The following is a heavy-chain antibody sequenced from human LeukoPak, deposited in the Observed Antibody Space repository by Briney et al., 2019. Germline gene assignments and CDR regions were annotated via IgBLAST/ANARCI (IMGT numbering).Heavy chain of an antibody. V-gene: IGHV1-46*01. CDR1: GYTFTSYY. J-gene: IGHJ6*02. Sequence: ASVKVSCKASGYTFTSYYMHWVRQAPGQGLEWMGIINPSGGSTSYAQEFQGRVTMTRDTSTSTVYMELSSLRSEDTAVYYCARVNSSSWFDYYYYGMDVWGQGTTVTVSS. D-gene: IGHD6-13*01. CDR3: ARVNSSSWFDYYYYGMDV. CDR2: INPSGGST.